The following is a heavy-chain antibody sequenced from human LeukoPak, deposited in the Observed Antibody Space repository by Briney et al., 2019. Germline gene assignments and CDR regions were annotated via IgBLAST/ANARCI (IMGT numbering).Heavy chain of an antibody. D-gene: IGHD6-13*01. CDR3: AKEVSSSWYGPMNFDY. CDR1: GFTFSSYG. J-gene: IGHJ4*02. Sequence: GGSLRLSCAASGFTFSSYGMHWVRQAPGKGLEWVAFIRYDGSNKYYADSVKGRFTISRDNSKNTLYLQMNSLRAEDTAVYYCAKEVSSSWYGPMNFDYWGQGTLVTVSS. V-gene: IGHV3-30*02. CDR2: IRYDGSNK.